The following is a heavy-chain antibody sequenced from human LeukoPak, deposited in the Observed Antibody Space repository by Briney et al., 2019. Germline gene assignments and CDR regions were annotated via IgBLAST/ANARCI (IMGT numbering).Heavy chain of an antibody. J-gene: IGHJ4*02. Sequence: PGGSLRLSCAASGFTVSSNYMSWVRQAPGKGLEWVSVIYSGGSTYYADSAKGRFTISRDNSKNTLYLQMNSLRAEDTAVYYCARDSGGSRIFDYWGQGTLVTVSS. CDR2: IYSGGST. CDR3: ARDSGGSRIFDY. V-gene: IGHV3-66*01. CDR1: GFTVSSNY. D-gene: IGHD1-26*01.